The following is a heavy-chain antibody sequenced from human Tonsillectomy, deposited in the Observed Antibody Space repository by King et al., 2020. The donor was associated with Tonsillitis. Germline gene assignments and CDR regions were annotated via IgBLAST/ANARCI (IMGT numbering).Heavy chain of an antibody. D-gene: IGHD6-6*01. J-gene: IGHJ4*02. Sequence: QAQLVQSGAEVKKPGASVKVSCSASGYTFTGYYMHWVRQAPGQGLEWMGWIDPNSGGTNYAQKFQGRVTMTRDTSISTAYMELSRLRSDDTAVYYCARDTAKYSTSSGGLCVWGQGTLVIVSS. V-gene: IGHV1-2*02. CDR1: GYTFTGYY. CDR2: IDPNSGGT. CDR3: ARDTAKYSTSSGGLCV.